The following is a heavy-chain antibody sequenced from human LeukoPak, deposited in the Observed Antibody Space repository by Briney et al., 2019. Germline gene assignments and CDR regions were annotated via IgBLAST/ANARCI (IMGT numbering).Heavy chain of an antibody. CDR2: ISGSGDST. J-gene: IGHJ3*02. D-gene: IGHD6-19*01. CDR1: GFTFSSYA. Sequence: GGSPRLFCAASGFTFSSYAMNWVRQAPGKGLEWVSLISGSGDSTDYADSVKGRFTISRDNSKNTLYLQINSLRADDTAVYYCAKRAVAGTGRGFDIWGQGTLVTVSS. CDR3: AKRAVAGTGRGFDI. V-gene: IGHV3-23*01.